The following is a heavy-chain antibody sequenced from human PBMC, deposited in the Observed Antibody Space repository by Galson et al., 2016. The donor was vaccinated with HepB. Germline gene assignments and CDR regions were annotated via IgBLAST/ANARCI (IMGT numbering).Heavy chain of an antibody. D-gene: IGHD1-1*01. V-gene: IGHV3-7*02. CDR1: GFNFSSYW. CDR3: ARGGTRGFLDWYFDL. Sequence: SLRLSCAASGFNFSSYWMNWVRQAPGKGLEWVANIKQDGSEKYHVDSVKGRFTISRDNANTSLFLQMNSLRVDDTAVYFCARGGTRGFLDWYFDLWGRGTLVTVSS. CDR2: IKQDGSEK. J-gene: IGHJ2*01.